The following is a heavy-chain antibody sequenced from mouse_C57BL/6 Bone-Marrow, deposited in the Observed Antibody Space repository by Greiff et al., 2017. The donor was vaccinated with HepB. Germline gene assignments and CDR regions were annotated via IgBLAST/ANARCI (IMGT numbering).Heavy chain of an antibody. J-gene: IGHJ2*01. CDR1: GFTFSDAW. Sequence: EVQVVESGGGLVQPGGSMKLSCAASGFTFSDAWMDWVRQSPEKGLEWVAEIRNKANNHATYYAESVKGRFTISRDDSKSSVYLQMNSLRAEDTGIYYCTRGQLRLQYYFDYWGQGTTLTVSS. D-gene: IGHD3-2*02. CDR2: IRNKANNHAT. CDR3: TRGQLRLQYYFDY. V-gene: IGHV6-6*01.